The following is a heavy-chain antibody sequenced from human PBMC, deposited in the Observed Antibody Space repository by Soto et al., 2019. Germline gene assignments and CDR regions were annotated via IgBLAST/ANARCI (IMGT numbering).Heavy chain of an antibody. D-gene: IGHD3-3*01. CDR1: GFTFSSYS. V-gene: IGHV3-21*01. J-gene: IGHJ4*02. CDR3: ARDGGRSWSRSGLDY. Sequence: EVQLVESGGGLVKPGGSLRLSCAASGFTFSSYSMNWVRQAPGKGLEWVSSISSSSSYIYYADSVKGRFTISRDNAKNSLYLQMNSLRAEDTAVYYCARDGGRSWSRSGLDYWGQGTLVTVSS. CDR2: ISSSSSYI.